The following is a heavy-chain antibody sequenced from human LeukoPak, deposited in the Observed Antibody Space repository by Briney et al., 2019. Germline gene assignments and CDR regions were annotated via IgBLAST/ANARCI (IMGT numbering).Heavy chain of an antibody. V-gene: IGHV3-48*01. CDR1: RYTFSSYS. CDR3: ARAVGYCSSSICYRFDY. D-gene: IGHD2-2*01. CDR2: ISSSSSTI. J-gene: IGHJ4*02. Sequence: PGGSLRLSCAACRYTFSSYSMIWVRQAPGKGLEWVSYISSSSSTIYYADAVKGRITISRENAKNSLYLQMNSLRAEDTAVYYCARAVGYCSSSICYRFDYWGQGTLVTVPS.